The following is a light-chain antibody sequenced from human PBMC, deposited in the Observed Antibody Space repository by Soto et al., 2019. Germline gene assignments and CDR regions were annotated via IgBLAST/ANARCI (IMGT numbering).Light chain of an antibody. CDR2: EVS. CDR1: SSDVGGYNY. J-gene: IGLJ3*02. Sequence: QSALTQPASVSGSPGQSITISCTGTSSDVGGYNYVSWYQQQPGKAPKLIIYEVSNRPSGVSNRFSGSKSGNTASLTISGLQAEDEVDYYCNSYTTSSAWVFGGGTKLTVL. CDR3: NSYTTSSAWV. V-gene: IGLV2-14*01.